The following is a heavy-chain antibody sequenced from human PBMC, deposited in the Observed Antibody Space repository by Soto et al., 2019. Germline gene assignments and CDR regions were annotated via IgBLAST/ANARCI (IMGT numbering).Heavy chain of an antibody. Sequence: QLQLHESGPGLVKPSETLSLTCAVSGDSMSSSDYYWGWIRQPPGKGLEWIGSIYYSGSTYYNPSLQSRVAISVDTSKNQFSLKLKSVTAADTAIYYCARRTVNIRTFYSGLKTHCFDYWGKGAPVTVSS. D-gene: IGHD6-19*01. CDR1: GDSMSSSDYY. CDR2: IYYSGST. V-gene: IGHV4-39*01. J-gene: IGHJ4*02. CDR3: ARRTVNIRTFYSGLKTHCFDY.